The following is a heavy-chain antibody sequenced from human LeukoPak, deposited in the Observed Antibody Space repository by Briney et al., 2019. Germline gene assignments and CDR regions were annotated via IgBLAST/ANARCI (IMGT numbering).Heavy chain of an antibody. CDR3: ARAAYYGSGSYEGTFDY. Sequence: PGGSLRLSCAASGFTFSSYAMHWVRQAPGKGLEWVAVISYDGSNKYYADSVKGRFTISRDNSKNTLYLQMNSLRAEDTAVYYCARAAYYGSGSYEGTFDYWGQGTLVTVSS. J-gene: IGHJ4*02. V-gene: IGHV3-30-3*01. CDR1: GFTFSSYA. CDR2: ISYDGSNK. D-gene: IGHD3-10*01.